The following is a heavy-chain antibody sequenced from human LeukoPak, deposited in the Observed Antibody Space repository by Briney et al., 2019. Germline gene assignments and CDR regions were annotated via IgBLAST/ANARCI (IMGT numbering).Heavy chain of an antibody. CDR3: AGLDWDLSY. D-gene: IGHD1-7*01. V-gene: IGHV3-30*03. CDR2: ISYDGSNK. Sequence: GRSLRLSCAASGFTFSSYGMHWVRQAPGKGLEWVAVISYDGSNKYYADSMKGRFTISRDNSKNTLYLQMNSLRAEDTAVYYCAGLDWDLSYWGQGTLVTVSS. CDR1: GFTFSSYG. J-gene: IGHJ4*02.